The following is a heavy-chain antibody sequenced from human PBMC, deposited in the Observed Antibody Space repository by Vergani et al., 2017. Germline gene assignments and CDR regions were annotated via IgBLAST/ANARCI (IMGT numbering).Heavy chain of an antibody. CDR2: IYYSGST. J-gene: IGHJ4*02. V-gene: IGHV4-59*01. CDR1: GGSISSYY. Sequence: QVQLQESGPGLVKPSETLSLTCTVSGGSISSYYWSWIRQPPGKGLEWIEYIYYSGSTNYNPSLKSRVTISVDTSKNQFSLKLSSVTAADTAVYYCASQETASGYDSPFDYWGQGTLVTVSS. CDR3: ASQETASGYDSPFDY. D-gene: IGHD5-12*01.